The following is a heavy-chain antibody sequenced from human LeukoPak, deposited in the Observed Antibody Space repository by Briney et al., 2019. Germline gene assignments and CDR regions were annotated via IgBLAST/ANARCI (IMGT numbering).Heavy chain of an antibody. CDR3: ARSRPGYSNWFDP. CDR1: GYTFTGYY. V-gene: IGHV1-2*02. D-gene: IGHD4-11*01. Sequence: ASVKVSCKASGYTFTGYYMHWVRQAPGQGLEWMGWINPNSVGTNYAQKFTGRVNMTRSTSISTAYMELSRLRSDDTAVYYCARSRPGYSNWFDPWGQGTLVTVSS. J-gene: IGHJ5*02. CDR2: INPNSVGT.